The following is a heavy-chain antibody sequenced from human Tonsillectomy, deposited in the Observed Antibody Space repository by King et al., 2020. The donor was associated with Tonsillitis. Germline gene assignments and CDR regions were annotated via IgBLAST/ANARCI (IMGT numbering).Heavy chain of an antibody. CDR3: ASSSSGDAFDI. Sequence: VQLVESGGGLVQPGGSLRLSCAASGFTFSSYEMNWVRQAPGKGLEWVSYISSSGSTIYYADSVKGRFTISRDNAKNSLYLQMNSLRAEDTAVYYCASSSSGDAFDIWDQGTMVTVSS. J-gene: IGHJ3*02. CDR2: ISSSGSTI. D-gene: IGHD3-22*01. CDR1: GFTFSSYE. V-gene: IGHV3-48*03.